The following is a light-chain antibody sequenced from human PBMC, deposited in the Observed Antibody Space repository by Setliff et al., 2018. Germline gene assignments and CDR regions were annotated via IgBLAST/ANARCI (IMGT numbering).Light chain of an antibody. V-gene: IGKV3-15*01. J-gene: IGKJ1*01. CDR1: QSIGTN. CDR3: HQYYNWPRT. Sequence: EIAMTQSPATLSVSPGERATLSCRASQSIGTNLAWYQQTPGQAPRLLVFGSSTRATGIPARFSGSGSGTEFSLTISSLQSEDFVVYYCHQYYNWPRTFGQGTKVDIK. CDR2: GSS.